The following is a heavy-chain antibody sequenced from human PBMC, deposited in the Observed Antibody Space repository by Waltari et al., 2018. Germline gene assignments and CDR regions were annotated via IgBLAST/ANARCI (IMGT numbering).Heavy chain of an antibody. Sequence: EVQLVQSGAEVKQPGESLKISCKGSGYRFTTHWIAWVRQMPGKGLEWMGISYPGDSDTRYSPSFQGQVTISADKSISTAYLQWSSLKASDTAMYYCARGALVEYYDFGYWGQGTLVTVSS. CDR3: ARGALVEYYDFGY. CDR2: SYPGDSDT. D-gene: IGHD3-3*01. V-gene: IGHV5-51*01. J-gene: IGHJ4*02. CDR1: GYRFTTHW.